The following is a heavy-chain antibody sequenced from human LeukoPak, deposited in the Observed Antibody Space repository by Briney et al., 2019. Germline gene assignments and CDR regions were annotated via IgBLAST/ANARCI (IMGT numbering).Heavy chain of an antibody. J-gene: IGHJ4*02. CDR2: ISWNGGRR. D-gene: IGHD3-9*01. V-gene: IGHV3-9*03. CDR3: AKGPDYDILTPIDY. CDR1: GFTFDDYA. Sequence: PGGSLRLSCVGSGFTFDDYAMHWVRQAPGKGLEWVSGISWNGGRRDYADSVKGRFTMSRDNAKTALYRQISSLRAEDMALYYCAKGPDYDILTPIDYWGQGTLVTVSS.